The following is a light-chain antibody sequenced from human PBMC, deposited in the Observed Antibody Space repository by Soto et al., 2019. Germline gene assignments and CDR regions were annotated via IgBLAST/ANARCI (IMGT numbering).Light chain of an antibody. CDR3: SSYTRSNKV. Sequence: QSVLTQPASVSGSPGQSITISCTGVSSDVGGYKYVSWYQQHPGEAPKVMIYEINKRPSGVSDRFSGSKSGKTASLTISGLQVEDEADYYCSSYTRSNKVFGGGTKVTVL. V-gene: IGLV2-14*01. J-gene: IGLJ2*01. CDR1: SSDVGGYKY. CDR2: EIN.